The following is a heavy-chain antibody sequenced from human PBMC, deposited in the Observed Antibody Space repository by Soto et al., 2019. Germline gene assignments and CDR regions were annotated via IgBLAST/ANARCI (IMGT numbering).Heavy chain of an antibody. CDR2: IYYSGST. Sequence: PSETLSLTCTVSGGSISSYYWSWIRQPPGKGLEWMGYIYYSGSTNYNPSLKSRVTISVGTSKNQFSLKLSSVTAADTAVYYCASGALDSALYDSRAYFDYWGQGTLVTVSS. CDR1: GGSISSYY. D-gene: IGHD3-22*01. CDR3: ASGALDSALYDSRAYFDY. V-gene: IGHV4-59*01. J-gene: IGHJ4*02.